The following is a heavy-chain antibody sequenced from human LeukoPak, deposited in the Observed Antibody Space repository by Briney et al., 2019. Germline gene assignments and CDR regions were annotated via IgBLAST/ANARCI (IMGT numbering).Heavy chain of an antibody. J-gene: IGHJ4*02. V-gene: IGHV3-64D*06. CDR1: GFTFSSYG. D-gene: IGHD5-18*01. CDR2: ISSNGGST. Sequence: GGSLRLSCSASGFTFSSYGMHWVRQAPGKGLEYVSGISSNGGSTYYAHSVKGRFTISRDNSKNTLYLQMSSLRPEDTAVYYCVKSRGGMVTGLYYFDYWGQGTLVTVSS. CDR3: VKSRGGMVTGLYYFDY.